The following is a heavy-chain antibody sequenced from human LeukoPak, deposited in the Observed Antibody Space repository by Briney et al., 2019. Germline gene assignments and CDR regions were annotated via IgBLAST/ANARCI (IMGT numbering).Heavy chain of an antibody. CDR1: GGSSSGYY. D-gene: IGHD3-3*01. V-gene: IGHV4-34*01. CDR2: ISQSGST. J-gene: IGHJ3*02. Sequence: PSETLSLTCAVYGGSSSGYYCSWIRHPPGEGLEWIGEISQSGSTNYNPCLKSRVTISVDTSKNQFSLKLSSVTAADTAVYYCARVYYDFWSGYSLIAFDIWGQGTMVTVSS. CDR3: ARVYYDFWSGYSLIAFDI.